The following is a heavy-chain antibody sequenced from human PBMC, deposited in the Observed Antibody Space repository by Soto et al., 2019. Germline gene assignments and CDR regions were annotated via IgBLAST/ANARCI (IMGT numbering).Heavy chain of an antibody. CDR2: IYHIGST. V-gene: IGHV4-4*02. Sequence: SETLSLTCSVSGASINSANWWVWVRQPPGKGLEWIGEIYHIGSTTYNPSLKSRATISVDKSKNQFSLIVTSVTAADTAVYYSPQPCACWSGRIYCLGDGRHETTLNVSS. D-gene: IGHD3-3*01. J-gene: IGHJ6*02. CDR1: GASINSANW. CDR3: PQPCACWSGRIYCLGD.